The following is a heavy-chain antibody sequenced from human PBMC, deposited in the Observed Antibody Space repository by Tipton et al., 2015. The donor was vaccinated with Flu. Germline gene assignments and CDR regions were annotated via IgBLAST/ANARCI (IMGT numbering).Heavy chain of an antibody. J-gene: IGHJ4*02. CDR1: GGSINSTTHY. V-gene: IGHV4-39*01. D-gene: IGHD7-27*01. CDR3: ATKFANWGVWEPRDY. CDR2: VFHSGLT. Sequence: TLSLTCTVSGGSINSTTHYWGWVRQPPGKGLEWIATVFHSGLTYYNPSLKSRVSIAIDTSKNQFSLRMNSVTAADTAVYYCATKFANWGVWEPRDYWGQGTLVTVSS.